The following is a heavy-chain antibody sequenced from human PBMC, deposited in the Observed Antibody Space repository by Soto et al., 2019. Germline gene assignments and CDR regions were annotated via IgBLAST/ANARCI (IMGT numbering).Heavy chain of an antibody. V-gene: IGHV4-39*01. J-gene: IGHJ4*02. D-gene: IGHD3-16*02. CDR2: IYYSGST. Sequence: QLQLQESGPGLVKPSETPSLTCAVSGGSISSSSYYWGWIRQPPGKGLEWIGSIYYSGSTYYNPSLKSRVTISVDTSKNQFSLKLRSVTAADTAVYYCARQNYDYIWGTYRPHYFDYWGQGTLVTVSS. CDR3: ARQNYDYIWGTYRPHYFDY. CDR1: GGSISSSSYY.